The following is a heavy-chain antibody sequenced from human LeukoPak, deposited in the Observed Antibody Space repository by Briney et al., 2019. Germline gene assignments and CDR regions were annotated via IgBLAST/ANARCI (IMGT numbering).Heavy chain of an antibody. CDR3: ARESNYGDYTY. D-gene: IGHD4-17*01. V-gene: IGHV4-38-2*02. J-gene: IGHJ4*02. CDR2: VYHGGST. CDR1: GGSFSGYY. Sequence: PSETLSLTCAVYGGSFSGYYWGWIRQPPGKGLEWIGSVYHGGSTYYNPSLKSRLTLSVDTSKNQFSLKLYSVTAADTATYYCARESNYGDYTYWGQGTLVTVSS.